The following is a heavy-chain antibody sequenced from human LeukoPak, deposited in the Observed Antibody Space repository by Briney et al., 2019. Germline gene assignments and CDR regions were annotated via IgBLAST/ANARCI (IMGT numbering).Heavy chain of an antibody. D-gene: IGHD4-23*01. V-gene: IGHV4-59*08. Sequence: SESLSLTYTVSGGSISSYYWSWIRQPPGKGLEWIGYIYYSGSTNYNPSLKSRVTISVGTSKNQFSLKLSSVTAADTAVYYCARHPPLDTVAYFDYWGQGTLVTVSS. CDR2: IYYSGST. J-gene: IGHJ4*02. CDR1: GGSISSYY. CDR3: ARHPPLDTVAYFDY.